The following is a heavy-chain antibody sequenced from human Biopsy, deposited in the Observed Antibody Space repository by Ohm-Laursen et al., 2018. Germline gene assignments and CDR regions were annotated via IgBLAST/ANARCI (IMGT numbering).Heavy chain of an antibody. J-gene: IGHJ6*02. CDR2: INPNSGDT. CDR3: ARDFFDSSGYFYYYNGVDL. V-gene: IGHV1-2*02. D-gene: IGHD3-22*01. Sequence: SVKVSCKASGYTFTGYYLHWVRQAPGQGLEWMGWINPNSGDTNYAQKFQGRVTMTRDTSTSTAYMEVSRPRSGDTAVYYCARDFFDSSGYFYYYNGVDLWGQGTTVTVSS. CDR1: GYTFTGYY.